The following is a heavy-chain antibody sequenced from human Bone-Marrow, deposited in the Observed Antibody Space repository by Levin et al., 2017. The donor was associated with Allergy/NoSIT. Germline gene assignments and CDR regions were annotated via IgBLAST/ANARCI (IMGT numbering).Heavy chain of an antibody. Sequence: PAGGSLRLSCAASGFTFDDYAMHWVRQAPGKGLEWVSGISWNSGSIGYADSVKGRFTISRDNAKNSLYLQMNSLRAEDTALYYCAKAHSEENYYYGMDVWGQGTTVTVSS. CDR3: AKAHSEENYYYGMDV. V-gene: IGHV3-9*01. J-gene: IGHJ6*02. D-gene: IGHD2-15*01. CDR1: GFTFDDYA. CDR2: ISWNSGSI.